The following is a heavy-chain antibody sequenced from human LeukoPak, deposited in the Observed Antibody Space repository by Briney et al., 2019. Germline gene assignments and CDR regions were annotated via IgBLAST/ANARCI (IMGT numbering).Heavy chain of an antibody. Sequence: GASVKVSCKASGYTFTSYGISWVRQAPGKGLEWMGGFDPEDGETIYAQKFQGRVTMTEDTSTDTAYMELSSLRSEDTAVYYCATARRGIFDYWGQGTLVTVPS. CDR3: ATARRGIFDY. J-gene: IGHJ4*02. V-gene: IGHV1-24*01. CDR1: GYTFTSYG. CDR2: FDPEDGET. D-gene: IGHD1-1*01.